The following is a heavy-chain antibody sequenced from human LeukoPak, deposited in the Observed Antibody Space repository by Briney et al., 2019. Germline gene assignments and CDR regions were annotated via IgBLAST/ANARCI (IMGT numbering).Heavy chain of an antibody. D-gene: IGHD6-13*01. Sequence: ASVKVSCKASVYTFTSYDINWVRQATGQGPEWMGWMNPNSGNTGYAQKSQGRVTITRNTSISTAYMELSSLRSEDTAVYYCARGPPSYSSSSYWFDPWGQGTLVTVSS. CDR3: ARGPPSYSSSSYWFDP. J-gene: IGHJ5*02. CDR2: MNPNSGNT. V-gene: IGHV1-8*03. CDR1: VYTFTSYD.